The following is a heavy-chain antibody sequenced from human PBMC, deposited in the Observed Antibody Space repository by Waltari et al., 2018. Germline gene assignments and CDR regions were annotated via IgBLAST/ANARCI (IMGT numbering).Heavy chain of an antibody. D-gene: IGHD5-18*01. CDR3: ARGSLVDTAMVTDY. V-gene: IGHV1-3*01. CDR1: GYTSSSYA. CDR2: INAGNGNT. J-gene: IGHJ4*02. Sequence: QVQLVQSGAEVKKPGASVKVSCKASGYTSSSYAMHWVRQAPGQRLEWMGWINAGNGNTKYSQKFQGRVTITRDTSASTAYMELSSLRSEDTAVYYCARGSLVDTAMVTDYWGQGTLVTVSS.